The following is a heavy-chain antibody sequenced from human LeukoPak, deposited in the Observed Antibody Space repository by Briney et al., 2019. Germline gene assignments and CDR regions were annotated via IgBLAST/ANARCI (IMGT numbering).Heavy chain of an antibody. Sequence: GGSLRLSCAASGFTFDDYGMSWVRQAPGKGLEWVSGINWNGGSTGYADSVKGRFTISRDNAKNSLYLQMNSLRAEDTAVYYCARAVGSSWYSPFDYWGQGTLVTVSS. CDR2: INWNGGST. CDR1: GFTFDDYG. J-gene: IGHJ4*02. CDR3: ARAVGSSWYSPFDY. V-gene: IGHV3-20*04. D-gene: IGHD6-13*01.